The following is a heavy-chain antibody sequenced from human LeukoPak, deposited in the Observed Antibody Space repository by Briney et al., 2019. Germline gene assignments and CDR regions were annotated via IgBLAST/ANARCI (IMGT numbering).Heavy chain of an antibody. J-gene: IGHJ2*01. CDR3: ARSGTYYDTLRYFDL. Sequence: SETLSLTCTVSGGSISSYYWSWIRQPPGKGLEWIGNIYYSGSTNYNPSLKSRVTISVDTSKNQFSLKLSSVTAADTAVYYCARSGTYYDTLRYFDLWGRGTLVTVSS. D-gene: IGHD3-22*01. CDR1: GGSISSYY. CDR2: IYYSGST. V-gene: IGHV4-59*01.